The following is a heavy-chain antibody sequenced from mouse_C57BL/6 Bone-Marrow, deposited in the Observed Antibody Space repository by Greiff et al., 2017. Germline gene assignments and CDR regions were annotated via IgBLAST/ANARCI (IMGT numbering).Heavy chain of an antibody. CDR3: ARPYYYGSSLFAY. D-gene: IGHD1-1*01. CDR1: GFTFSSYA. V-gene: IGHV5-4*03. Sequence: LVESGGGLVKPGGSLNLSCAASGFTFSSYAMSWVRQTPEKRLEWVATISDGGSYTYYPDNVKGRFTISRDNAKNNLYLQMSHLKSEDTAMYYCARPYYYGSSLFAYWGQGTLVTVSA. J-gene: IGHJ3*01. CDR2: ISDGGSYT.